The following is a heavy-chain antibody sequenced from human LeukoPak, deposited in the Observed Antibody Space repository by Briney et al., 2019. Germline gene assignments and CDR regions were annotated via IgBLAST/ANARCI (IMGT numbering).Heavy chain of an antibody. J-gene: IGHJ4*02. D-gene: IGHD3-9*01. CDR3: ARGDVLTTRLLDS. CDR2: ITRFNAIL. Sequence: PGGSLRLSCAASGFIFDDYAMHSVRRAPGKGLQWVSGITRFNAILGYVDSVKGRFTISRDSAKNSLYLQMNSLRPEDTAFYYCARGDVLTTRLLDSWGLGTLVTVSS. CDR1: GFIFDDYA. V-gene: IGHV3-9*01.